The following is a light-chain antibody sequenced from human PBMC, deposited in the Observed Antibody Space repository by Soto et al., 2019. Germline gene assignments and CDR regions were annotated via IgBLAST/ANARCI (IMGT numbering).Light chain of an antibody. CDR2: DAS. CDR3: QQRTKWPPYT. V-gene: IGKV3-11*01. CDR1: QSVSTY. Sequence: EIVLTQSPATLSLSPGERATLSCRASQSVSTYLAWYQHKPGQAPRLLIYDASNRATGVPARFSGSGSGTDFSLTISSLEPEDFAVYYCQQRTKWPPYTFAQGTKLEIK. J-gene: IGKJ2*01.